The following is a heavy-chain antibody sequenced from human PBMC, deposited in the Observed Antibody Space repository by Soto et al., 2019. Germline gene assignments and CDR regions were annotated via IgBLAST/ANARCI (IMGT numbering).Heavy chain of an antibody. J-gene: IGHJ4*02. CDR2: MAHIGSV. Sequence: QVLLQESGPGLVQPSGTLSLSCVVSGVSIGSNYYWGWVRQPPGQGLEWLGDMAHIGSVNYNPSLKSQVTISMDKSQNQFTLKLNSATAADTAVYYCARSLGWYAIDYWGQGTIVIVSS. D-gene: IGHD6-19*01. CDR1: GVSIGSNYY. CDR3: ARSLGWYAIDY. V-gene: IGHV4-4*02.